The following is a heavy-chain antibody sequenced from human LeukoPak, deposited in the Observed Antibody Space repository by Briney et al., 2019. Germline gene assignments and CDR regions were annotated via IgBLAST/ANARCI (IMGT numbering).Heavy chain of an antibody. CDR1: GYTFSAYY. D-gene: IGHD5-12*01. J-gene: IGHJ5*02. CDR2: IIPILGIA. CDR3: ARAHYSGYAPMGFDP. V-gene: IGHV1-69*10. Sequence: GASVKVSCKASGYTFSAYYMHWVRQAPGQGLEWMGWIIPILGIANYAQKFQGRVTITADKSTSTAYMELSSLRSEDTAVYYCARAHYSGYAPMGFDPWGQGTLVTVSS.